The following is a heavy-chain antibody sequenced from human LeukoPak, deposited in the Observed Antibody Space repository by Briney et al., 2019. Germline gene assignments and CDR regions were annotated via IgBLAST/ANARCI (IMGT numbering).Heavy chain of an antibody. CDR1: VGSISSVDYY. D-gene: IGHD3-3*01. V-gene: IGHV4-30-4*01. Sequence: SETLSLTCTGSVGSISSVDYYWSWIRQPPGKGLKWIGYIYYSGSTYYNPSLKSRVTISVDTSKNQFSLKLSSVTAADTAVYYCARGDLITIFGVVILNWFDPWGQGTLVTVSS. CDR2: IYYSGST. CDR3: ARGDLITIFGVVILNWFDP. J-gene: IGHJ5*02.